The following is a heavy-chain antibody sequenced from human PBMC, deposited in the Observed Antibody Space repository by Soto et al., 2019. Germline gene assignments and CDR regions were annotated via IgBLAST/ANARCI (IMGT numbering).Heavy chain of an antibody. CDR3: AKDFKVSGSHYGTLNYYYAMDV. CDR1: GFTFSTYG. V-gene: IGHV3-30*18. J-gene: IGHJ6*02. CDR2: ISYDGYLK. Sequence: QVQLVESGGGVVQPGRSLRLSCAASGFTFSTYGMQWVRQAPGKGLEWVAVISYDGYLKYYVDAMKGRFTVARDNSKNTLFLEMNSLRVEDTAVYFCAKDFKVSGSHYGTLNYYYAMDVWGQGTTVTVSS. D-gene: IGHD3-10*01.